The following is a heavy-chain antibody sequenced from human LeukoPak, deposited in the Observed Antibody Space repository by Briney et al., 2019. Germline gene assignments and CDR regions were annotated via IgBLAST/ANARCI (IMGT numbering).Heavy chain of an antibody. CDR1: GGSVSSHY. Sequence: PSETLSLTCSVSGGSVSSHYWNWIRQPPGKGLEWIGFFHYSGSTNSNPSLKSQVTMSVDTSKNQVSLRLTSVTAADTAVYYCSSAYYYAIDNWGQGTLVTVSS. D-gene: IGHD3-10*01. CDR2: FHYSGST. V-gene: IGHV4-59*08. CDR3: SSAYYYAIDN. J-gene: IGHJ4*02.